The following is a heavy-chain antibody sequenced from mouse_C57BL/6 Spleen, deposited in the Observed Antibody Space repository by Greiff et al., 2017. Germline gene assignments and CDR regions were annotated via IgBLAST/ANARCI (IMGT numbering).Heavy chain of an antibody. D-gene: IGHD2-4*01. CDR3: ARDDYDYEGY. CDR2: INPNNGGT. J-gene: IGHJ2*01. CDR1: GYTFTDYY. V-gene: IGHV1-26*01. Sequence: EVQLQQSGPELVKPGASVKISCKASGYTFTDYYMNWVNQSHGKSLEWIGDINPNNGGTSYNQKFKGKATLTVDKSSSTAYMELRSLTSEDSAVYYCARDDYDYEGYWGQGTTLTVSS.